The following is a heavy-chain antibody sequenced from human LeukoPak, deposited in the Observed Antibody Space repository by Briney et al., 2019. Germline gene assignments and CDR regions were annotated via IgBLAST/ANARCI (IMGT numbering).Heavy chain of an antibody. D-gene: IGHD3-16*02. CDR2: IIGSGGST. J-gene: IGHJ4*02. Sequence: PGGSLRLSCAASGFTFSSYAMSWVRQAPGKGLEWVSAIIGSGGSTYYADSVKGRFTISRDNSKNTLYLQMNSLRAEDTAVYYCAKQGDYDYVWGSYRPHHFDYWGQGTLVTVSS. CDR3: AKQGDYDYVWGSYRPHHFDY. CDR1: GFTFSSYA. V-gene: IGHV3-23*01.